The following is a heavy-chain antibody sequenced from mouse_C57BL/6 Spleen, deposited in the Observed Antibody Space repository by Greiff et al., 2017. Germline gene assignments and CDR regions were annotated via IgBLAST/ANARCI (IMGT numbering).Heavy chain of an antibody. CDR3: ARGVDYAMDY. CDR1: GYAFSSSW. V-gene: IGHV1-82*01. Sequence: QVQLQQSGPELVKPGASVKISCKASGYAFSSSWMNWVKQRPGKGLEWIGRNYPGDGDTNYNVKFKGKATLTADKSSSTAYMQLSSLTSEDSAVYFCARGVDYAMDYWGQGTSVTVSS. J-gene: IGHJ4*01. CDR2: NYPGDGDT.